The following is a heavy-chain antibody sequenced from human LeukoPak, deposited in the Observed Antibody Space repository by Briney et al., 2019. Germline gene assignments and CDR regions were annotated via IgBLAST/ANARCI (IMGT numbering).Heavy chain of an antibody. CDR3: VRSYDTRGYFFYFDF. J-gene: IGHJ4*02. D-gene: IGHD3-22*01. CDR1: GVTFRNYE. Sequence: PGGSLRLSCAASGVTFRNYEMNWVRQAPGKGLEWVSYISVSGYTTYYADSVKGRFTISRDNAKNSLDLQMNSLRAEDTAVYYCVRSYDTRGYFFYFDFWGQGTLVTVFS. V-gene: IGHV3-48*03. CDR2: ISVSGYTT.